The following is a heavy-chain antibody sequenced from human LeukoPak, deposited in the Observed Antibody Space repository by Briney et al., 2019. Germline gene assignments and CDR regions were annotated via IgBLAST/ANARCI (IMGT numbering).Heavy chain of an antibody. D-gene: IGHD5-24*01. V-gene: IGHV1-69*04. J-gene: IGHJ4*02. CDR1: GGTFSSYA. CDR3: AFPRGRSRDGYNWVFDY. Sequence: SVKVSCKASGGTFSSYAISWVRQAPGQGLEWMGRIIPIFGIANYAQKFQGRVTITADKSTSTAYMELSSLRPEDTAVYYCAFPRGRSRDGYNWVFDYWGQGTLVTVSS. CDR2: IIPIFGIA.